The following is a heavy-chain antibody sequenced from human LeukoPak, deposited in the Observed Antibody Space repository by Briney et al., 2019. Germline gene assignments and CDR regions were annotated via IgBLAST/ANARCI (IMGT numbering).Heavy chain of an antibody. CDR3: AKATMVRGVIPPPDY. D-gene: IGHD3-10*01. V-gene: IGHV3-23*01. CDR1: GFTFSSYA. CDR2: ISGSGGST. J-gene: IGHJ4*02. Sequence: SGGSLRLSCAASGFTFSSYAMSWVRQAPGKGLEWVSAISGSGGSTYYADSVKGRFTISRDNFKNTLYLQMNSLRAEDTAVYYCAKATMVRGVIPPPDYWGQGTLVTVSS.